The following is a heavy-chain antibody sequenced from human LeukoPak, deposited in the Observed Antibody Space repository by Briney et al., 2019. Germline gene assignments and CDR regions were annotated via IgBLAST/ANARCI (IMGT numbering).Heavy chain of an antibody. Sequence: GASVKVSCKASGVTFSSYAISWVRQAPGQGLEWMGGIIPIFGTANYAQRFQGRVTITADESTSTAYMELSSLRSEDTAVYYCARDLTPPYSSYNWFDPWGQGTLVTVSS. D-gene: IGHD6-6*01. CDR3: ARDLTPPYSSYNWFDP. V-gene: IGHV1-69*13. CDR1: GVTFSSYA. J-gene: IGHJ5*02. CDR2: IIPIFGTA.